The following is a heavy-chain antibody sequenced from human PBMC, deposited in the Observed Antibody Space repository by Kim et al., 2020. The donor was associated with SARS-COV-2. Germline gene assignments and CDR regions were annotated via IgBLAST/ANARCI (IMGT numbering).Heavy chain of an antibody. V-gene: IGHV1-2*02. CDR2: IDPNTNNP. CDR3: ARGGPAHEFDP. CDR1: GYTFTDLY. J-gene: IGHJ5*02. Sequence: ASVKVSCKASGYTFTDLYIQWVRQAPGQGLEWMGWIDPNTNNPRYAQNFAGRVSMTRDTSIATAYMELNSLTSDDTAVYYCARGGPAHEFDPWGQGTRVT.